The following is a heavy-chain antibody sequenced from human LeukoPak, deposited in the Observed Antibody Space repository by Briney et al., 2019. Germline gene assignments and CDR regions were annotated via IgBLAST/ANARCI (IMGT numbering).Heavy chain of an antibody. D-gene: IGHD5-12*01. CDR1: GFTFSSYE. Sequence: GGSLRLSCAASGFTFSSYEMNWVRQAPGKGLEWVSYISSSGSTIYYADSVKGRFTISRDNAKNSLYLQMNSLRAEDTAVYYCARENRGYSGYNRYFDYWGRGTLVTVSS. CDR2: ISSSGSTI. J-gene: IGHJ4*02. CDR3: ARENRGYSGYNRYFDY. V-gene: IGHV3-48*03.